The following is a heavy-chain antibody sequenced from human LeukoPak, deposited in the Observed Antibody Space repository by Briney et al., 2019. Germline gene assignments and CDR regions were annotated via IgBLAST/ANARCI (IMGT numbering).Heavy chain of an antibody. J-gene: IGHJ4*02. V-gene: IGHV3-33*01. CDR2: IWFDGSNE. CDR3: ARDQGTTMTAIVGGYFDY. D-gene: IGHD4-17*01. Sequence: PGRSLRLSCVASGFTFSHSGMHWVRQAPGKGLEWVAIIWFDGSNEYYADSVKGRFTISRDNSRNTLFLQMYSLRAEDTAMYYCARDQGTTMTAIVGGYFDYWGQGTLVTVPS. CDR1: GFTFSHSG.